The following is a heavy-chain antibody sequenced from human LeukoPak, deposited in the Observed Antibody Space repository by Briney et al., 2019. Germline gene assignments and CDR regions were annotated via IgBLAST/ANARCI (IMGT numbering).Heavy chain of an antibody. V-gene: IGHV1-69*04. J-gene: IGHJ4*02. CDR2: IIPILGIA. Sequence: SVKVSCKASGGTFSSYAISWVRQAPGQGLEWMGRIIPILGIANYAQKFQGRVTITAGKSTSTAYMELSSLRSEDTAVYYCAXXXXXXXTTFPTVFDYWGQGTLVTVSS. D-gene: IGHD3-16*01. CDR1: GGTFSSYA. CDR3: AXXXXXXXTTFPTVFDY.